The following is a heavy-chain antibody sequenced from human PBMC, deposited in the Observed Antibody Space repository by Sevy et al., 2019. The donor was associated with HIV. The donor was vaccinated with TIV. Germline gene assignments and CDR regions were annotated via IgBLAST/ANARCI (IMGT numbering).Heavy chain of an antibody. V-gene: IGHV3-33*01. CDR1: GFAYSGYG. Sequence: GGSLRLSCAAFGFAYSGYGMHWVRQAPGKGLEWAAVIWYDGSNKEYADSVKGRFTISRDNSKTTLYLQMNSLRAEDTAVYYCAREFIAVAGIGYYFDSWGQGTLVTVSS. J-gene: IGHJ4*02. CDR3: AREFIAVAGIGYYFDS. CDR2: IWYDGSNK. D-gene: IGHD6-19*01.